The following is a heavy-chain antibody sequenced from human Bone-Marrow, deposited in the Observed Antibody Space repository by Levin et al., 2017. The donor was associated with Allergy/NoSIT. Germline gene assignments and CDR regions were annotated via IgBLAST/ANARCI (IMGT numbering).Heavy chain of an antibody. D-gene: IGHD3-3*01. V-gene: IGHV1-18*01. CDR2: ISPYNGDT. CDR1: GYTFTFYG. Sequence: ASVKVSCRASGYTFTFYGISWVRQAPGQGLEWMGWISPYNGDTNYAQKLQGRVTMSTDTSTNIAYMELGSLRSDVTDVYYCARENAGPSDLWSGYRGFDYWGQGTLVTVSS. J-gene: IGHJ4*02. CDR3: ARENAGPSDLWSGYRGFDY.